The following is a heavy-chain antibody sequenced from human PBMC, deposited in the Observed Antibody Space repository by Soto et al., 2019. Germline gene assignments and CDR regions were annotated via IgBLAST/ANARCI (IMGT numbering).Heavy chain of an antibody. CDR1: GFTFSSYA. CDR2: ISYDGSNK. D-gene: IGHD3-16*01. J-gene: IGHJ6*02. CDR3: ARAITGYGMDV. V-gene: IGHV3-30-3*01. Sequence: GGSLRLSCAASGFTFSSYAMHWVRQAPGKGLEWVAVISYDGSNKYYADSVKGRFTISRDNSKNALYLQMNSLRAEDTAVYYCARAITGYGMDVWGQGTTVTVSS.